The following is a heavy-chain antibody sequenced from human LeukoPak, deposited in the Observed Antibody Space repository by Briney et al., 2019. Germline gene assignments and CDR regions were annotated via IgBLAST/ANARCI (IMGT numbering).Heavy chain of an antibody. CDR3: AREVIWFGEYNWFDP. Sequence: SETLSLTCTVSGDSISSSSYYWGWIRQPPGKGLEWIGSIPYSGSTYYNPSLKSRLTISVDTSKNQFSLKLSSVTAADTAVYYCAREVIWFGEYNWFDPWGRGTLVTVSS. V-gene: IGHV4-39*07. J-gene: IGHJ5*02. CDR2: IPYSGST. CDR1: GDSISSSSYY. D-gene: IGHD3-10*01.